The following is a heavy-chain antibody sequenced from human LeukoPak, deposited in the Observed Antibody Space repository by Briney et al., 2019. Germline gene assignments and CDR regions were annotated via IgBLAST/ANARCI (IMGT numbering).Heavy chain of an antibody. CDR1: GYTFTSYY. J-gene: IGHJ6*02. CDR2: INPSGGST. CDR3: AGELEPNYYYYGMDV. D-gene: IGHD1-1*01. V-gene: IGHV1-46*01. Sequence: ASVKVSCKASGYTFTSYYMHWVRQAPGQGLEWMGIINPSGGSTSYAQKFQGRVTMTRDTSTSTVYVELSSLRSEDTAVYYCAGELEPNYYYYGMDVWGQGTTVTVSS.